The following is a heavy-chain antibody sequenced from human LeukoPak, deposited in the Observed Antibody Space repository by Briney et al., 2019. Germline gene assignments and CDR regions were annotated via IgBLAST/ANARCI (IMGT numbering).Heavy chain of an antibody. CDR1: EFDFSSHA. D-gene: IGHD1-26*01. V-gene: IGHV3-23*01. J-gene: IGHJ4*02. CDR2: IRDSGSST. CDR3: AKYGPQDSGSSHFDY. Sequence: GGSLRLSCAASEFDFSSHAMTWVRQAPGKGLEWVSAIRDSGSSTHYADSVKGRFTTSRDNSKNTLFLQMNSLRAEDTAIYYCAKYGPQDSGSSHFDYWGQGALVTVSS.